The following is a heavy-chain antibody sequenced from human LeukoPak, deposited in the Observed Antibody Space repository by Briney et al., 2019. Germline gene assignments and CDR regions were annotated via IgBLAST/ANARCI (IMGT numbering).Heavy chain of an antibody. V-gene: IGHV3-23*01. CDR3: ARDGLAAATLHWCFDL. CDR1: GFTFSSYG. CDR2: ISGSGGST. Sequence: GGSLRLSCAASGFTFSSYGMSWVRQAPGKGLEWVSAISGSGGSTYYADSVKGRFTISRDNARNSLYLQMNSLRAEDTAVYYCARDGLAAATLHWCFDLWGRGTLVTASS. J-gene: IGHJ2*01. D-gene: IGHD2-15*01.